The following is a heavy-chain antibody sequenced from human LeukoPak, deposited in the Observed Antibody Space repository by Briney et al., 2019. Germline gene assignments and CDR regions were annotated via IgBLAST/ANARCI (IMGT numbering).Heavy chain of an antibody. J-gene: IGHJ3*02. D-gene: IGHD6-6*01. CDR1: GGSVSSGNYY. Sequence: SETLSLTCTVSGGSVSSGNYYWSWIRQPPGKGLEWIGYIYHSGSTYYNPSLKSRVTISVDRSKNQFSLKLSSVTAADTAVYYCARTSIAARRANAFDIWGQGTMVTVSS. V-gene: IGHV4-30-2*01. CDR2: IYHSGST. CDR3: ARTSIAARRANAFDI.